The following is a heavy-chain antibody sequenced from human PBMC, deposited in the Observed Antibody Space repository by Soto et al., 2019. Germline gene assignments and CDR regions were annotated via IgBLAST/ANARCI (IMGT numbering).Heavy chain of an antibody. V-gene: IGHV3-23*01. J-gene: IGHJ4*02. CDR1: GFTFSSFG. CDR3: ANPLGWPVTPFDH. CDR2: ISGFGDDT. Sequence: EVQLLESGGGLVQPGGSLRLSCAASGFTFSSFGMSWVRQTPGKGLEWVSAISGFGDDTYYADSVKGRFTISRDNSKNTLYLQMNSLRAEDTAVYYGANPLGWPVTPFDHWGQGTLVTVSS. D-gene: IGHD4-17*01.